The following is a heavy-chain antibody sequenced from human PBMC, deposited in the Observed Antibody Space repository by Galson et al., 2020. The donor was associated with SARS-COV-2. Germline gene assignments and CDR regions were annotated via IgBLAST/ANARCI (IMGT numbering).Heavy chain of an antibody. CDR2: IGTAGDT. Sequence: GESLKISCAASGFPFSSYDMHWVRQATGKGLESVSAIGTAGDTYYPGSAKGRFTISRENAKNYLYLHMNSLRAGDTAVYYCAIGDSVTGPGLRDYYDMDVWGKGTTVTVSS. CDR1: GFPFSSYD. J-gene: IGHJ6*03. V-gene: IGHV3-13*01. CDR3: AIGDSVTGPGLRDYYDMDV. D-gene: IGHD4-17*01.